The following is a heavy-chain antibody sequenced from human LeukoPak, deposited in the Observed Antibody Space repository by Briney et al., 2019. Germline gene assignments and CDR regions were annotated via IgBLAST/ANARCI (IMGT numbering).Heavy chain of an antibody. J-gene: IGHJ4*02. CDR1: GYSFTSCW. Sequence: GESLKISCKGSGYSFTSCWISWVRQMPGKGLEWMGRIDPSDSYTNYSPSFQGHVTISADKSISTAYLQWSSLKASDTAMYYCARGSSGSYQPDYWGQGTLVTVSS. D-gene: IGHD1-26*01. CDR2: IDPSDSYT. CDR3: ARGSSGSYQPDY. V-gene: IGHV5-10-1*01.